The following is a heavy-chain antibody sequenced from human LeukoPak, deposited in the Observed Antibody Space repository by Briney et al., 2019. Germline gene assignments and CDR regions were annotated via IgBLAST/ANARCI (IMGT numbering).Heavy chain of an antibody. Sequence: GGSLRPSCAASGFTFSSYPMNWVRQPPGNGLGWVSVIRGSGGATFYADSVQGRFTISRDNSRDTLYLQMNSLTAEDTAVYYCGKYLQTSVGANDYWGQGTLVTVSS. J-gene: IGHJ4*02. CDR2: IRGSGGAT. CDR1: GFTFSSYP. V-gene: IGHV3-23*01. D-gene: IGHD1-26*01. CDR3: GKYLQTSVGANDY.